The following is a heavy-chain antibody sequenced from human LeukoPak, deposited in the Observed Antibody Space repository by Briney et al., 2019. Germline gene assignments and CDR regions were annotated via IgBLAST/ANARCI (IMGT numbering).Heavy chain of an antibody. Sequence: GGSLRLSCAASGFTFISYGRSGVGQAPGKGLYWSSAIIGSGGSTYYADSVTGRFTISRDNSKNTLYLQMNSLRAEDTAVYYCAKDPSVTAMAAFAIWGEGTMVTVYS. V-gene: IGHV3-23*01. CDR1: GFTFISYG. D-gene: IGHD2-21*02. CDR3: AKDPSVTAMAAFAI. J-gene: IGHJ3*02. CDR2: IIGSGGST.